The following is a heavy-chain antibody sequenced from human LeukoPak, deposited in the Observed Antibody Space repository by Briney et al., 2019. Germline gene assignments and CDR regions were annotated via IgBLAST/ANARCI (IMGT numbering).Heavy chain of an antibody. CDR2: IYPGDSDT. CDR3: ARQGYTSSSRFDF. V-gene: IGHV5-51*01. J-gene: IGHJ4*02. D-gene: IGHD6-6*01. CDR1: GYSFTSYW. Sequence: GGSLRLSCQGSGYSFTSYWIGWVRQMPGKGLEWMGIIYPGDSDTRYSPSFQGQVTISADRSISTAYLQWSSLQASDTAMYYCARQGYTSSSRFDFWGQGTLVTVSS.